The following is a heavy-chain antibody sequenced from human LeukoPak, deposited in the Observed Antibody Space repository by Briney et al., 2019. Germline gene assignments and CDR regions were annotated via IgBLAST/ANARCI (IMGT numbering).Heavy chain of an antibody. Sequence: GGSLRPSCAASGFTFSSYEMNWVRQAPGKGLEWVSYISSSGSTIYYADSVKGRFTISRDNAKNSLYLQMNSLSPEDTAVYYCANVWGVVVAARFWGKGTTVSISS. CDR2: ISSSGSTI. D-gene: IGHD2-15*01. V-gene: IGHV3-48*03. CDR3: ANVWGVVVAARF. J-gene: IGHJ6*04. CDR1: GFTFSSYE.